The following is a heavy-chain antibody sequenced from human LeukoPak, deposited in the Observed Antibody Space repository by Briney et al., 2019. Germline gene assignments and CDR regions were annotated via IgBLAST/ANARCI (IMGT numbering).Heavy chain of an antibody. CDR2: IIPNSGGA. CDR1: GYTFTGYH. J-gene: IGHJ4*02. Sequence: ASVKVSCKASGYTFTGYHMHWVRQAPGQGLEWMGWIIPNSGGANYAQKFQGRVTMTRDTSISTAYMELSSLRSDDTAVYYCARDKSTTRHFDYWGQGTLVTVSS. D-gene: IGHD5/OR15-5a*01. V-gene: IGHV1-2*02. CDR3: ARDKSTTRHFDY.